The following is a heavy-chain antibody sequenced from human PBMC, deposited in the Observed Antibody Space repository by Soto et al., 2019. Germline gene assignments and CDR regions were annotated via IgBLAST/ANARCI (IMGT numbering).Heavy chain of an antibody. V-gene: IGHV4-31*03. D-gene: IGHD5-12*01. Sequence: SETLSLTCTLSRSSISSGAYYWKSIREHPGKGLEWIGYIYYSGSTYYNPSLKSRVTISVDTSKNQFSLKLSSVTAADTAVYYCARGLDIVATKYYFDYWGQGTLVTVS. J-gene: IGHJ4*02. CDR1: RSSISSGAYY. CDR2: IYYSGST. CDR3: ARGLDIVATKYYFDY.